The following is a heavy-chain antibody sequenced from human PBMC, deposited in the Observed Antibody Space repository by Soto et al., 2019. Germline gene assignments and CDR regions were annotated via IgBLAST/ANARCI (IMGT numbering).Heavy chain of an antibody. CDR1: GFTFDDYA. Sequence: GGSLRLSCAASGFTFDDYAMHWVRQAPGKGLEWVSLISWDGGSTYYADSVKGRFTISRDNSKNSLYLQMNSLRAEDTALYYCAKSAKYYDFWSGYRPDYYYYAMDVWGQGPTVTVS. CDR2: ISWDGGST. J-gene: IGHJ6*02. CDR3: AKSAKYYDFWSGYRPDYYYYAMDV. D-gene: IGHD3-3*01. V-gene: IGHV3-43D*04.